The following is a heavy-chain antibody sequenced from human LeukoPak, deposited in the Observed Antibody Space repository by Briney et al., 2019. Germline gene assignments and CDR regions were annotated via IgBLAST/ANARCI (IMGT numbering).Heavy chain of an antibody. CDR1: GFTFDDYA. V-gene: IGHV3-9*01. CDR3: ARQPSPGDYGMDV. CDR2: ISWNSGSI. J-gene: IGHJ6*02. Sequence: GRSLRLSCAASGFTFDDYAMHWVRQAPGKGLEWVSGISWNSGSIGYADSVKGRFTISRDNAKNSLYLQMNSLRAEDTAVYYCARQPSPGDYGMDVWGQGTTVTVSS. D-gene: IGHD7-27*01.